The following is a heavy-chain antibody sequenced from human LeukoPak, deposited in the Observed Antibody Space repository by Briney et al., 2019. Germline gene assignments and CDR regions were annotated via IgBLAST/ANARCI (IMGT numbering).Heavy chain of an antibody. J-gene: IGHJ4*02. CDR3: ASSLVPAAIMFDY. Sequence: GGSLRLSCAASGFTFSSYGMHWVRQAPGKGLEWVAVISYDGSNKYYADSVKGRFTISRDNSKNTLYLQMNSLRAEDTAVYYCASSLVPAAIMFDYWGQGTLVTVSS. CDR1: GFTFSSYG. CDR2: ISYDGSNK. D-gene: IGHD2-2*01. V-gene: IGHV3-30*03.